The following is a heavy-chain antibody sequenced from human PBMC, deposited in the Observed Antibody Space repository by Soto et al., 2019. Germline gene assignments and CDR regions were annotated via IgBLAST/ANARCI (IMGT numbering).Heavy chain of an antibody. Sequence: ESLKISCQGSGYSFANYWIAWVRQMPGKGLEWVGVIYPGDSDTRYSPSFRGQVTISADKSISHVYLQWSSLKASDTAMYYCARNRLRQYYYGMDVWGQGTTVTVSS. CDR3: ARNRLRQYYYGMDV. J-gene: IGHJ6*02. D-gene: IGHD3-10*01. CDR1: GYSFANYW. CDR2: IYPGDSDT. V-gene: IGHV5-51*01.